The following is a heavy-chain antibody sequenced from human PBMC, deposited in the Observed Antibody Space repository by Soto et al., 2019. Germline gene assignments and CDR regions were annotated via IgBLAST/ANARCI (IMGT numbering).Heavy chain of an antibody. Sequence: ESLKISCQGSGYSFANYWIAWVRQMPGKGLEWVGVIYPGDSDTRYSPSFRGQVTISADKSISHVYLQWSSLKASDTAMYYCARNRLRQYYYGMDVWGQGTTVTVSS. CDR3: ARNRLRQYYYGMDV. J-gene: IGHJ6*02. D-gene: IGHD3-10*01. CDR1: GYSFANYW. CDR2: IYPGDSDT. V-gene: IGHV5-51*01.